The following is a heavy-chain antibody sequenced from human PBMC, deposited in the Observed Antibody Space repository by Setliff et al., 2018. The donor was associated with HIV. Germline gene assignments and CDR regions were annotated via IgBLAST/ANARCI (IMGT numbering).Heavy chain of an antibody. CDR2: INHSGST. J-gene: IGHJ4*02. D-gene: IGHD6-19*01. Sequence: PSETPSLTCAVYGESFSAYYWSWIRQPPGKGLEWIGQINHSGSTNYNPSLKTRVSISIDTSKNQFSLKLTSVTAADSAVYYCARLRRSSGWSFDYWAQGTLVTVSS. CDR1: GESFSAYY. CDR3: ARLRRSSGWSFDY. V-gene: IGHV4-34*01.